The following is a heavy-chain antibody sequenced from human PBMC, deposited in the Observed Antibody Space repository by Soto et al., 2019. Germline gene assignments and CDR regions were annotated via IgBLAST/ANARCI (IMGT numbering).Heavy chain of an antibody. D-gene: IGHD3-10*01. J-gene: IGHJ6*02. CDR1: GYTFTGYY. CDR2: INPNSGGT. V-gene: IGHV1-2*04. Sequence: ASVKVSCKASGYTFTGYYMHWVRQAPGQGLEWMGWINPNSGGTNYAQKFQGWVTMTRDTSISTAYMELSRLRSDDTAVYYCARQNNYYGSGSYLPYDYYGMDVWGQGTMVTVSS. CDR3: ARQNNYYGSGSYLPYDYYGMDV.